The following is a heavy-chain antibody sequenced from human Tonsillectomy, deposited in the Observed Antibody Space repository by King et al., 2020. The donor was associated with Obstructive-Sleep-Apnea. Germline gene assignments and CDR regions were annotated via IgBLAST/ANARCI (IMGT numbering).Heavy chain of an antibody. CDR3: ARGPSSSWYLVDY. CDR2: IYYSGST. D-gene: IGHD6-13*01. V-gene: IGHV4-59*01. J-gene: IGHJ4*02. CDR1: GGSMSSYY. Sequence: VQLQESGPGLVKPSETLSLTCTVSGGSMSSYYWSWIRQPPGKGLEWIGYIYYSGSTNYNPSLKSRVTISVDTSKNQFSLTLSSVTAADTAVYYCARGPSSSWYLVDYWGQGIMVTVSS.